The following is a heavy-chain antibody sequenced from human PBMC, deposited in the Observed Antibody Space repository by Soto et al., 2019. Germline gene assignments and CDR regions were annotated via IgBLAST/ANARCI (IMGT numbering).Heavy chain of an antibody. D-gene: IGHD1-1*01. CDR2: IIPIFGTA. Sequence: GASLKVSCKASGYTFTSSAIHWVRQAPGQGLEWMGGIIPIFGTANYAQKFQGRVTITADNSRNTVYLQVDSLRIDDTALYYCAKDRVIQLLPIWPDPWGQGTLVTVSS. CDR1: GYTFTSSA. J-gene: IGHJ5*02. V-gene: IGHV1-69*06. CDR3: AKDRVIQLLPIWPDP.